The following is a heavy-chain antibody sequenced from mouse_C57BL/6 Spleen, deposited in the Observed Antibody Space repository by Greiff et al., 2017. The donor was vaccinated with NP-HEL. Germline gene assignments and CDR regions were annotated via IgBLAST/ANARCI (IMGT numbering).Heavy chain of an antibody. J-gene: IGHJ3*01. CDR3: ARGDGSSLSWFAY. CDR2: ISSGSSTI. D-gene: IGHD1-1*01. V-gene: IGHV5-17*01. Sequence: EVKLQESGGGLVKPGGSLKLSCAASGFTFSDYGMHWVRQAPEKGLEWVAYISSGSSTIYYAATVKGRFPISRDNAKNTLFRQMTSLRSEDTAMYYCARGDGSSLSWFAYWGQGTLVTVSA. CDR1: GFTFSDYG.